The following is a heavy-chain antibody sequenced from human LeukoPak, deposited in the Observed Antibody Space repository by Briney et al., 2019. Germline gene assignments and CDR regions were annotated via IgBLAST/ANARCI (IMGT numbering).Heavy chain of an antibody. CDR1: GFTFSSYN. CDR3: ARDGYLGWGYDWYYFDY. Sequence: GGSLRLSCAASGFTFSSYNMNWVRQAPGKGLEWVSSISSSSDYIYYADSVKGRFTISRDNAKNSLYLQMKSLRAEDTAVYYCARDGYLGWGYDWYYFDYWGQGTLVTVSS. V-gene: IGHV3-21*01. CDR2: ISSSSDYI. J-gene: IGHJ4*02. D-gene: IGHD5-12*01.